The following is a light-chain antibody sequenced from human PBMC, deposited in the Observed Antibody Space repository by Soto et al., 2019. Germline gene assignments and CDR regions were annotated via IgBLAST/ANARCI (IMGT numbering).Light chain of an antibody. J-gene: IGKJ2*01. V-gene: IGKV3-20*01. CDR1: QSVSNNY. Sequence: EIVLTQSPGTLSLSPGERATLSCRASQSVSNNYLAWYQQKPGQAPRLLIYGASNRATGIPDRFSGSGSGTDFTLTISRLEPEDFAVYYCQHYFTPPFPFGQGTKLEIK. CDR3: QHYFTPPFP. CDR2: GAS.